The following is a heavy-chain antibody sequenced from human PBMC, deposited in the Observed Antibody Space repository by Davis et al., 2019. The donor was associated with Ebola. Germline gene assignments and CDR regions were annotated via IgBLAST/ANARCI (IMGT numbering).Heavy chain of an antibody. CDR3: ATFVVPYYYGMDV. CDR2: ISSSSSTI. J-gene: IGHJ6*02. V-gene: IGHV3-48*02. D-gene: IGHD2-21*01. Sequence: GESLKISCAASGFIFSSYSMNWVRQAPGKGLEWVSYISSSSSTIYYADSVKGRFTISRDNAKNTLYLQMNSLRDEDTAVYYCATFVVPYYYGMDVWGQGTTVIVSS. CDR1: GFIFSSYS.